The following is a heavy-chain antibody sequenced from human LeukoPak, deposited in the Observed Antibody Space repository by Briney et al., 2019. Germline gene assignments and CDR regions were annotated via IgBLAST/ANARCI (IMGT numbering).Heavy chain of an antibody. V-gene: IGHV3-66*01. CDR1: GLTVSSNY. CDR3: ARTIVGAAHDAFDI. J-gene: IGHJ3*02. D-gene: IGHD1-26*01. Sequence: GGSLRLSCAASGLTVSSNYMSWVXQAPGKGPXXXYIIFSXGTTYYTDSXKGRFTXSRDXSKNTLYLQQNSMRDEDTALYYCARTIVGAAHDAFDIWGLGTMVTVSS. CDR2: IFSXGTT.